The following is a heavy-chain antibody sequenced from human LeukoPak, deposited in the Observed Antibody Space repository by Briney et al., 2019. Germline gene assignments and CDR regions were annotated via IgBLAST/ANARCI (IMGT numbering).Heavy chain of an antibody. J-gene: IGHJ4*02. CDR3: ATGYCSGGSCERMPLDY. CDR2: IIPIFGTA. Sequence: GASVKVSCKASGGTFSSYAISWVPQAPGQGLEWMGGIIPIFGTANYAQKFQGRVTITTDESTSTAYMELSSLRSEDTTVYYCATGYCSGGSCERMPLDYSREGSLVTVYS. V-gene: IGHV1-69*05. CDR1: GGTFSSYA. D-gene: IGHD2-15*01.